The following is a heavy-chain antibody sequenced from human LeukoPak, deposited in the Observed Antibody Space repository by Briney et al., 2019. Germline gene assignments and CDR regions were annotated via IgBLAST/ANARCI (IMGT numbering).Heavy chain of an antibody. CDR1: GYTFTGYY. J-gene: IGHJ4*02. D-gene: IGHD3-3*01. CDR2: INPNSGGT. Sequence: ASVKVSCKASGYTFTGYYMHWVRQVPGQGLEWMGWINPNSGGTNYAQKFQGRVTMTRDTSISTAYMELSRLRSDDTAVYYCARVRRFLEWSYFDYWGQGTLVTVSS. CDR3: ARVRRFLEWSYFDY. V-gene: IGHV1-2*02.